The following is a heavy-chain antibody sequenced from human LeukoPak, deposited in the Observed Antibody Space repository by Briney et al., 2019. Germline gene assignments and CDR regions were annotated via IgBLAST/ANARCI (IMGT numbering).Heavy chain of an antibody. V-gene: IGHV4-39*01. J-gene: IGHJ5*02. Sequence: PSETLSLTCTVSGGSITSSTYYWGWFRQPPGKGLEWIGSFYYSGSTYYSPSLKSRVTISVDTSKNQFSLNLSSVTAADTAIYYCASRSGDWAVNWFDPWGQGTLVTVSS. CDR2: FYYSGST. CDR3: ASRSGDWAVNWFDP. D-gene: IGHD2-21*02. CDR1: GGSITSSTYY.